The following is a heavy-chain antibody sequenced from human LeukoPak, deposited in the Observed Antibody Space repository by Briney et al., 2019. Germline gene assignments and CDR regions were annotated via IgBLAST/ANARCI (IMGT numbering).Heavy chain of an antibody. Sequence: GASVKVSCKASGYTFTSYAISWVRQAPGQGLEWMGGIIPIFGTANYAQKFQGRVTITADESTSTAYMELSSLRSEDTAVYYCARSRGGSGSYYTRLYFDYWGQGTLVTVSS. CDR3: ARSRGGSGSYYTRLYFDY. J-gene: IGHJ4*02. CDR1: GYTFTSYA. CDR2: IIPIFGTA. V-gene: IGHV1-69*13. D-gene: IGHD3-10*01.